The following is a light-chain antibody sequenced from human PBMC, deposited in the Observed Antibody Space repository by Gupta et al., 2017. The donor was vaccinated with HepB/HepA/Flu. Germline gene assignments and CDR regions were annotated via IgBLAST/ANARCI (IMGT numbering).Light chain of an antibody. J-gene: IGLJ2*01. Sequence: QTVVTQEPSFSVSPGGTVTLTCGLSSGSVATSYYPSWYQQTPGQAPRTLIYSTNTRSSGVPDRFSGSIRGNKAALTITGAQEDDESDYYCVLYRGSGISVFGGGTKLTVL. V-gene: IGLV8-61*01. CDR3: VLYRGSGISV. CDR2: STN. CDR1: SGSVATSYY.